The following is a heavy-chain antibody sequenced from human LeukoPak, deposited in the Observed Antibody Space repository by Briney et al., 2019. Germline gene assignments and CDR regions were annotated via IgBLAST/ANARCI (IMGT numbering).Heavy chain of an antibody. CDR2: MNPNSGNT. Sequence: GASVKVSCKASGYTFTSYDINWVRQATGQGLEWMGWMNPNSGNTGYAQKFQGRVTMTRNTSISTAYMELSSLRSEDTAVYYCAREPYLLYDSSGYGDYWGQGTLVTVSS. CDR1: GYTFTSYD. J-gene: IGHJ4*02. D-gene: IGHD3-22*01. V-gene: IGHV1-8*01. CDR3: AREPYLLYDSSGYGDY.